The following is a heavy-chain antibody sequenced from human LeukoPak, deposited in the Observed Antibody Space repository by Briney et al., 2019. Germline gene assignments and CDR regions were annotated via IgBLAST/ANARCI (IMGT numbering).Heavy chain of an antibody. CDR1: GFTFSSHA. V-gene: IGHV3-74*01. CDR2: IYSDGSST. CDR3: ARDAGRDGYNYLFDY. J-gene: IGHJ4*02. D-gene: IGHD5-24*01. Sequence: GRSLRLSCAASGFTFSSHAMHWVRHAPGKGLVWVSRIYSDGSSTSYADSVKGRFTISRDNAKNTLYLQMDRLRAEDTAVYYCARDAGRDGYNYLFDYWGQGTLVTVSS.